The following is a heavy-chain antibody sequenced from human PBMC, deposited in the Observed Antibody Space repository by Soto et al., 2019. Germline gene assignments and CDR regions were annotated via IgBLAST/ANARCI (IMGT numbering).Heavy chain of an antibody. Sequence: SVKVSCKASGGTFSSYTISWVRQAPGQGLEWMGRIIPILGIANYAQKFQGRVTITADKSTSTAYMELSSLRSEDTAVYYCARESIAAAANWFDPWGQGTLVTVSS. CDR3: ARESIAAAANWFDP. V-gene: IGHV1-69*04. CDR1: GGTFSSYT. J-gene: IGHJ5*02. D-gene: IGHD6-13*01. CDR2: IIPILGIA.